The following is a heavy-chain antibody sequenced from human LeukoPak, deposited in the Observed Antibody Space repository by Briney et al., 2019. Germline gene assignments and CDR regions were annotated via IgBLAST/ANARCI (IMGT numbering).Heavy chain of an antibody. D-gene: IGHD6-13*01. J-gene: IGHJ4*02. CDR2: INHSGST. Sequence: SETLSLTCAVYGGSSSGYYWSWIRQPPGKGLEWIGEINHSGSTNYNPSLKSRVTISVDTSKNQFSLKLSSVTAADTAVYYCARAVARSWYITNWGQGTLVTVSS. CDR3: ARAVARSWYITN. V-gene: IGHV4-34*01. CDR1: GGSSSGYY.